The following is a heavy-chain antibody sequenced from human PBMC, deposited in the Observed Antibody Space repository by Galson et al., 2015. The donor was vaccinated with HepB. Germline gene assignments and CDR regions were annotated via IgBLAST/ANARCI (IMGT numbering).Heavy chain of an antibody. CDR2: LSTTGTNI. J-gene: IGHJ4*02. D-gene: IGHD1-26*01. CDR3: ARAVLSGSYWYFDF. V-gene: IGHV3-48*01. CDR1: GFTFSSFT. Sequence: SLRLSCAASGFTFSSFTMNWVRPAPGKKLEWVSYLSTTGTNIFYVDSVKGRFAVSRDNAKNSLYLQMNSLRAEDTAIYYCARAVLSGSYWYFDFWGQGTLVTVSS.